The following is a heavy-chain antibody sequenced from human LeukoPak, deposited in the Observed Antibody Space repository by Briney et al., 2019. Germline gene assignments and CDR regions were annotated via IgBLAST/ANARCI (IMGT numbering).Heavy chain of an antibody. CDR1: GGSISSYY. Sequence: SETLSLTCTVSGGSISSYYWSWIRQPPGKGLEWIGEINHSGSTNYNPSLKSRVTISVDTSKNQFSLKLSSVTAADTAVYYCARGGYCSSTSCPDYWGQGTLVTVSS. V-gene: IGHV4-34*01. CDR3: ARGGYCSSTSCPDY. J-gene: IGHJ4*02. CDR2: INHSGST. D-gene: IGHD2-2*01.